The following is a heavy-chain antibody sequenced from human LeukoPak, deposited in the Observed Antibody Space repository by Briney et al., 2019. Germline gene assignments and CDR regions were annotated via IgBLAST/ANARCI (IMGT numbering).Heavy chain of an antibody. D-gene: IGHD3-9*01. V-gene: IGHV3-23*01. J-gene: IGHJ4*02. Sequence: GGSLRLSCAASGFTFSSYAITWVRQAPGKGLEWVSAVSSNGAKTYYADSVKGRFTISRDNYKNTLYLQMNSLRAEDTAVYYCARDGLRYFETLDYWGQGTLVTVSS. CDR2: VSSNGAKT. CDR1: GFTFSSYA. CDR3: ARDGLRYFETLDY.